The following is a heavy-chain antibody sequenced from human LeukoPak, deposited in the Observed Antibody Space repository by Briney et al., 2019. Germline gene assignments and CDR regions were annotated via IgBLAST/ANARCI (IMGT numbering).Heavy chain of an antibody. Sequence: ETLSLTCAVYGGSFSGYYWSWIRQPPGKGLEWVSAISGSGGSTYYADSVKGRFTISRDNSKNTLYLQMNSLRAEDTAVYYCARGARLQPMGEFWGQGTLVTVSS. V-gene: IGHV3-23*01. CDR3: ARGARLQPMGEF. CDR2: ISGSGGST. D-gene: IGHD4-11*01. CDR1: GGSFSGYY. J-gene: IGHJ4*02.